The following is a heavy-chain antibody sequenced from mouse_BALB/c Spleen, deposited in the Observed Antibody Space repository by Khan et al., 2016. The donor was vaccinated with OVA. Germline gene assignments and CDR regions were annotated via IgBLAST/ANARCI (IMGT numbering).Heavy chain of an antibody. D-gene: IGHD4-1*01. CDR1: GYSITSDYA. CDR2: ISYSGST. J-gene: IGHJ4*01. Sequence: EVKLLESGPGLVKPSQSLSLTCTVTGYSITSDYAWSWIRQFPGNKLEWMGYISYSGSTTYNPSLKSRISITRDTSKDQFFLQLKSVTSEDTATYYCASELGRYYALDYWGQGTSVTVSS. V-gene: IGHV3-2*02. CDR3: ASELGRYYALDY.